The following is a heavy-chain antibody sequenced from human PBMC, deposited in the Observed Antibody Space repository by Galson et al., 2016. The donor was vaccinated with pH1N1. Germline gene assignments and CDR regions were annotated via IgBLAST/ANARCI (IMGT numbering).Heavy chain of an antibody. CDR3: ARAIGSRSAY. V-gene: IGHV3-7*01. Sequence: SLRLSCAASGFTFSNYWMHWVRQVPGKGLKWVANIKEDGSETYYVDSVRGRFTISRDNAKTSLYLQMNSLRDEDTALYYCARAIGSRSAYWGQGTLVTVSS. CDR1: GFTFSNYW. D-gene: IGHD3-16*02. J-gene: IGHJ4*02. CDR2: IKEDGSET.